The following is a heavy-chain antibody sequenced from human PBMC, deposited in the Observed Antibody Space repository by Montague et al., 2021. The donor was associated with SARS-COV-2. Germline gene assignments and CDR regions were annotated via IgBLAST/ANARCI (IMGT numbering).Heavy chain of an antibody. CDR2: IRTTGHT. V-gene: IGHV4-61*02. J-gene: IGHJ4*02. CDR3: ARFGSGTLEFDL. D-gene: IGHD1-26*01. CDR1: GASISTGIYY. Sequence: TLSLTCTVSGASISTGIYYWSWIRQPAGKGLEWIGRIRTTGHTDYNSSLESRVFMSVDTSTNQSSLGLTSVTAADTAVYFCARFGSGTLEFDLWGQGTLVTVSS.